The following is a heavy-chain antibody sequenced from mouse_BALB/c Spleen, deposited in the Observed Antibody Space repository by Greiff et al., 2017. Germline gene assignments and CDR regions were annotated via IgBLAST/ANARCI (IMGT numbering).Heavy chain of an antibody. CDR2: IYPGGGYT. V-gene: IGHV1-63*02. Sequence: QVQLQQSGAELVRPGTSVKISCKASGYTFTNYWLGWVKQRPGHGLEWIGDIYPGGGYTNYNEKFKGKATLTADTSSSTAYMQLSSLTSEDSAVYFCARVPLTTGSRWFAYWGQGTLVTVSA. CDR3: ARVPLTTGSRWFAY. CDR1: GYTFTNYW. J-gene: IGHJ3*01. D-gene: IGHD1-1*01.